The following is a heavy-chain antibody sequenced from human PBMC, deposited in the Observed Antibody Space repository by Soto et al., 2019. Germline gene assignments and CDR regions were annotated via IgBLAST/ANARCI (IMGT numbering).Heavy chain of an antibody. CDR3: VTAYQLLEY. V-gene: IGHV1-69*02. D-gene: IGHD2-2*01. CDR1: GVAFSSYT. CDR2: IIPVLGLT. Sequence: QVQLVQSGAEVKKPGASVKVSCRASGVAFSSYTINWVRQAPGQGLEWMGRIIPVLGLTNYAQQFRGKVKISADTSTTTVYMELTSLRSEDSGMYYCVTAYQLLEYWGQGTQLTVSS. J-gene: IGHJ4*02.